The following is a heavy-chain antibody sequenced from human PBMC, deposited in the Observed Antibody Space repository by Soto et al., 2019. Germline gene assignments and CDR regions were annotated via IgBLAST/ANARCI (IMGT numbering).Heavy chain of an antibody. J-gene: IGHJ4*02. CDR1: GFTFSSYD. CDR3: ARGRYYYWLGSYYQDY. CDR2: MNPNSGNT. D-gene: IGHD3-10*01. Sequence: GSVNISCKASGFTFSSYDINWVRQATGQGLEWMGWMNPNSGNTGYAQKFKGRVTMTRNTSISTAYMELSSLRSEETAVYYCARGRYYYWLGSYYQDYWRQRKLVPVS. V-gene: IGHV1-8*01.